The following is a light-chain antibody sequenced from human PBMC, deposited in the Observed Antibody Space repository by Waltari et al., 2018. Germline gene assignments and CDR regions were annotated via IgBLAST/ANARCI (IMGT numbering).Light chain of an antibody. CDR3: QQYGSSPLT. CDR2: GAS. J-gene: IGKJ4*01. CDR1: QSVSSSH. V-gene: IGKV3-20*01. Sequence: IVLTQSPGTLPLSPGERATLSCRASQSVSSSHLAWYQQKPGQAPRLLINGASSRATGIPDRFSGSGSETDFTLTISRLEPEDFAVYYCQQYGSSPLTFGGGTKVEIK.